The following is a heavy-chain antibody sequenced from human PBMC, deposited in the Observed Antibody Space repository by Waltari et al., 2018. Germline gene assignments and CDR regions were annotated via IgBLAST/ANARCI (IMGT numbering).Heavy chain of an antibody. CDR2: IKQDGSEK. Sequence: EVQLVESGGGLVQPGGSLRLSCAASGFTFSSYWKSWARQAPGKGLEWVANIKQDGSEKYYVDSVKGRFTISRDNAKNSLYLQMNSLRTEDTAVYYCARETSGSQPSNWYFDLWGRGTLVTVSS. CDR1: GFTFSSYW. D-gene: IGHD5-12*01. CDR3: ARETSGSQPSNWYFDL. V-gene: IGHV3-7*01. J-gene: IGHJ2*01.